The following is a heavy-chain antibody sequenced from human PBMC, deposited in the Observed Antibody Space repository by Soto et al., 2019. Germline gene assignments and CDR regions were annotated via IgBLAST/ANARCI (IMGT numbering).Heavy chain of an antibody. Sequence: ASVKVSCKVSGYTLTEVAMHWVRQAPGKGLEWMGRFDPEDGKTIYAQKFQGRVTLTEDTSPDPAYMELSSLGSEDTAVYYCATGIRGYSYGFSDYWAQGTPVTVSS. J-gene: IGHJ4*02. CDR3: ATGIRGYSYGFSDY. D-gene: IGHD5-18*01. CDR2: FDPEDGKT. V-gene: IGHV1-24*01. CDR1: GYTLTEVA.